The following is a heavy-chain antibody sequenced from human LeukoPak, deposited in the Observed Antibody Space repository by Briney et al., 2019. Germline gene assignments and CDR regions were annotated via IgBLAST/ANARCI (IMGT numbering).Heavy chain of an antibody. CDR1: GFTFSRSW. D-gene: IGHD3-10*01. CDR3: ATAGGAV. V-gene: IGHV3-7*01. CDR2: IKEDGSEK. Sequence: PGGSLRLSCAASGFTFSRSWMSWVRQAPGKGLECVANIKEDGSEKYYVDSARGRLTISRDNAKNSLYLQMNSLRAEDTAVYYCATAGGAVWGQGTLVTVSS. J-gene: IGHJ4*02.